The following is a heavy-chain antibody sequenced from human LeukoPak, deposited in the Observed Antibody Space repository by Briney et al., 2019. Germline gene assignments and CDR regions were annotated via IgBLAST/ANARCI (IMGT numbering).Heavy chain of an antibody. Sequence: PGGSLRLSCAASGFTFSRYGMHWVRQAPGKALEWLAVKWYDGSNRQYVDSVKGRFTISRDNSKNTLYLQMNSLRADDTAVYYCARDFGFSPSSGYSFDYWGQGTLVTVSS. J-gene: IGHJ4*02. D-gene: IGHD3-22*01. CDR3: ARDFGFSPSSGYSFDY. V-gene: IGHV3-33*01. CDR2: KWYDGSNR. CDR1: GFTFSRYG.